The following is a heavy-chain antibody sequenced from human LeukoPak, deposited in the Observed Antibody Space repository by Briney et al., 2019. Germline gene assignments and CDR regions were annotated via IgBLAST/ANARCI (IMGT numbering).Heavy chain of an antibody. CDR2: IIDNGYIT. D-gene: IGHD3-16*01. V-gene: IGHV3-23*01. CDR1: GFTFSSYA. CDR3: AKLGGQEVHNYYVAV. Sequence: GGSLRLSCAASGFTFSSYAMSWIRQAPGKGLEWVSGIIDNGYITYYANSVRGRFTISRDNSKNTLFLQMNSLRAEDTAVYYCAKLGGQEVHNYYVAVWGKGTTVAVSS. J-gene: IGHJ6*03.